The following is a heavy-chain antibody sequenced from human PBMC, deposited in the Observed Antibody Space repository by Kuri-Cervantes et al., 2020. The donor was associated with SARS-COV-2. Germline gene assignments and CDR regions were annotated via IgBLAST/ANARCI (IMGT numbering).Heavy chain of an antibody. Sequence: ASVKVSCKASGYTFTGYYMHWVRQAPGQGLEWMGWINPNSGGTNYAQKFQGRVTMTRDTSTSTVYMELSSLTSDDTAVYYCARDHAAGLGAHCYSASCYSAIPDYWGQGTLVTVSS. CDR3: ARDHAAGLGAHCYSASCYSAIPDY. V-gene: IGHV1-2*02. J-gene: IGHJ4*02. CDR1: GYTFTGYY. CDR2: INPNSGGT. D-gene: IGHD2-2*01.